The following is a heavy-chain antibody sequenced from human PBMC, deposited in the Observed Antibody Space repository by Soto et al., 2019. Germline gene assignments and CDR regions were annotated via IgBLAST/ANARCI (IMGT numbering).Heavy chain of an antibody. V-gene: IGHV1-3*01. D-gene: IGHD1-20*01. CDR1: GYIFTNYA. CDR2: INAGNGNT. CDR3: ARGITLPTPLDY. Sequence: ASVKVSCKASGYIFTNYAMQWVRQAPGQRLEWMGWINAGNGNTKYSQKFQGRVTITRDTSASTAYMELSSLRSEDTAVYYCARGITLPTPLDYWGKGTLVTVPS. J-gene: IGHJ4*02.